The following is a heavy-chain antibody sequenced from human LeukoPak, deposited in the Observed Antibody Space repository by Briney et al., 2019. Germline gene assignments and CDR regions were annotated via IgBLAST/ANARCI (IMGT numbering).Heavy chain of an antibody. V-gene: IGHV3-30*04. CDR1: GFTFSSYA. CDR2: ISYDGSNK. Sequence: GGSLRLSCAASGFTFSSYAMHWVRQAPGKGLEWVAVISYDGSNKYYADSVKGRFTISRDNSKNTLYLQMNSLRAEDTAVYYCARVRTYYEFWSGDVDYWGQGTLVTVSS. D-gene: IGHD3-3*01. CDR3: ARVRTYYEFWSGDVDY. J-gene: IGHJ4*02.